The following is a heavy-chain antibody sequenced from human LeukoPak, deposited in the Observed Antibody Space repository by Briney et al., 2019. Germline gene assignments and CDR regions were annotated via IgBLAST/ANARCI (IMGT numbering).Heavy chain of an antibody. V-gene: IGHV1-2*02. D-gene: IGHD6-19*01. CDR1: GYTFTGYY. Sequence: ASVKVSCKASGYTFTGYYMHWVRQAPGQGLEWMGWINPNSGGTNYAQKFQGRVTMIRDTSISTAYMELRRLRSDDTAVYYCASRSPRYSSGWLSIDYWGQGTLVTVSS. J-gene: IGHJ4*02. CDR2: INPNSGGT. CDR3: ASRSPRYSSGWLSIDY.